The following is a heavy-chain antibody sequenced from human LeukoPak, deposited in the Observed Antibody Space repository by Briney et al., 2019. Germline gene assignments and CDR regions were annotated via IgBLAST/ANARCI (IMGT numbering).Heavy chain of an antibody. V-gene: IGHV3-7*01. D-gene: IGHD5-12*01. J-gene: IGHJ4*02. CDR1: GFNSGNYW. CDR2: IKQDGIET. Sequence: SGGSLRLSCAASGFNSGNYWMSWVRQAPGQRLEWLANIKQDGIETYYLDSVKGRFTISRDSARNSVYLQMNSLRAEDTAIYYCTRDRPLSGYDFDSWGRGTLVTVSS. CDR3: TRDRPLSGYDFDS.